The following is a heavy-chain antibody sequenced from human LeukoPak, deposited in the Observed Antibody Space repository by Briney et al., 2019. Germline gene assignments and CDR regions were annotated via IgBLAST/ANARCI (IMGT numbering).Heavy chain of an antibody. J-gene: IGHJ4*02. CDR3: ARDTNSGAYYFPTFDY. CDR1: GFTFSSYS. D-gene: IGHD3-22*01. V-gene: IGHV3-74*01. Sequence: PGGSPRLSCAASGFTFSSYSMNWVRQAPGKGLVWVSRINTDGSNTIYADSVKGRFTISRDNAKNSLYLQMNSLRAEDAAVYYCARDTNSGAYYFPTFDYWGQGALVTVSS. CDR2: INTDGSNT.